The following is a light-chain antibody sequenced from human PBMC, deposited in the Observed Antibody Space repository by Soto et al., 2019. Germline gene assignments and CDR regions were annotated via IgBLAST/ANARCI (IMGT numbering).Light chain of an antibody. CDR1: QSVSSW. CDR2: DAS. Sequence: DIQMTQSPSTLSASVGDRVTITCRASQSVSSWLAWYQQKPGKAPQLLIYDASSWESGVPSSFSGSGSGTEFTLTSSRLHAYDFEYYYLQQYKSSSTFGQGTKLEIK. J-gene: IGKJ1*01. CDR3: QQYKSSST. V-gene: IGKV1-5*01.